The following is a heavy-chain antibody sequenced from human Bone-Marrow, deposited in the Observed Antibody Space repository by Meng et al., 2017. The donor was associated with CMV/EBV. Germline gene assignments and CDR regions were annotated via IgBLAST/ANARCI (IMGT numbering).Heavy chain of an antibody. CDR1: GFTFSSYW. Sequence: GESLKISCAASGFTFSSYWMSWVRQAPGKGLEWVANIKQDGSEKYYVDSVKGRFTISRDNAKNSLYLQMNSLRAEDTAVYYCARAVGGCSSTSCYTPYFQHWGQGTLVTVSS. J-gene: IGHJ1*01. V-gene: IGHV3-7*01. CDR3: ARAVGGCSSTSCYTPYFQH. D-gene: IGHD2-2*02. CDR2: IKQDGSEK.